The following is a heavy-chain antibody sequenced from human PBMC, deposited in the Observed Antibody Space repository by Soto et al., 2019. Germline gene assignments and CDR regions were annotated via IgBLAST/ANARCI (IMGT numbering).Heavy chain of an antibody. CDR1: GYTFTGYY. D-gene: IGHD3-3*01. CDR3: ARGDYDFWSGYYFN. Sequence: GASVKVSCKASGYTFTGYYMHWVRQAPGQGLEWMGWINPNSGGTNYAQKFQGWVTMTRDTSISTAYMELSRLRSDDTAVYYCARGDYDFWSGYYFNWGQGTLVTVSS. J-gene: IGHJ4*02. V-gene: IGHV1-2*04. CDR2: INPNSGGT.